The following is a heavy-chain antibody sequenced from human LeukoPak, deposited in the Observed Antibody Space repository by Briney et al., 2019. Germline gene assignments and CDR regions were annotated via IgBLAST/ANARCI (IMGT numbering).Heavy chain of an antibody. Sequence: ASVKVSCKASGYTFTSYYMHWVRQAPGQGLEWMGIINPTGGGTNYAQKFQGRVTMTRDTSTSTVYMELSSLRSEDTAVYYCARSLLPMTPWDFWGQGTLVTVSS. V-gene: IGHV1-46*01. J-gene: IGHJ4*02. CDR2: INPTGGGT. CDR3: ARSLLPMTPWDF. D-gene: IGHD2/OR15-2a*01. CDR1: GYTFTSYY.